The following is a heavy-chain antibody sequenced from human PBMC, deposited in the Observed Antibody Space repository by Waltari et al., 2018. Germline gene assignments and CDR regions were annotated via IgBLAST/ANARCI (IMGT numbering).Heavy chain of an antibody. CDR1: GFRFGNYR. V-gene: IGHV3-74*01. J-gene: IGHJ6*02. CDR2: INSDETMT. Sequence: EGKVVESGGGLVQPGESLRLSFVASGFRFGNYRFHWVRQPPGRGLVWVSGINSDETMTSYADSVKGRFTISRDNAKKTLYLQMNRLRAEDTAVYYCARVAQRTYRSPVPGRDYYYGMDVWGQGTTVTVSS. CDR3: ARVAQRTYRSPVPGRDYYYGMDV. D-gene: IGHD1-1*01.